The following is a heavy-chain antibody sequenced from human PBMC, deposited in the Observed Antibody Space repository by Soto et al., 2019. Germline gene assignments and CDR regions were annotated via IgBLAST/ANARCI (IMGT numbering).Heavy chain of an antibody. D-gene: IGHD2-21*02. J-gene: IGHJ5*02. CDR3: ARSSPVGTAP. V-gene: IGHV4-31*03. Sequence: QVQLQESGPGLVKPSQTLSLTCTVSGGSIRSGGYYWSWIRQHPGKGLEWIGYIYYSGSTYYNPSLKSRITISVDTSKNQCSLKLSSVTAADTAVYYCARSSPVGTAPWGQGTLVTVSS. CDR1: GGSIRSGGYY. CDR2: IYYSGST.